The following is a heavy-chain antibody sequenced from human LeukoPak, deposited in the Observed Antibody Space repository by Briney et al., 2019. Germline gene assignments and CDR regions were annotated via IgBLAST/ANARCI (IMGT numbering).Heavy chain of an antibody. CDR1: GFTFSSYS. J-gene: IGHJ3*02. V-gene: IGHV3-7*01. D-gene: IGHD6-19*01. Sequence: PGGSLRLSCAASGFTFSSYSMNWVRQAPGKGREWVANIRGDASRLYYVDSVKGRFTISRDNAKNSLYLQMSNLRAEDTSVYYCARDRNYCSSDRCYDVFDIWGQGTMVTVSS. CDR3: ARDRNYCSSDRCYDVFDI. CDR2: IRGDASRL.